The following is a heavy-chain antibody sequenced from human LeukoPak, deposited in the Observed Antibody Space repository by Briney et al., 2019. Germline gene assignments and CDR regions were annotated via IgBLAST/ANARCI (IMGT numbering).Heavy chain of an antibody. CDR1: GDTFIIND. CDR2: MNPNSGNT. V-gene: IGHV1-8*02. CDR3: ARVTAAGTWTFDI. J-gene: IGHJ3*02. Sequence: ASVKVSCKASGDTFIINDINWVRQATGQGLEWMGWMNPNSGNTGYAQKFQGRVTMTRKISITTAYMELTDLRSEDTAVYYCARVTAAGTWTFDIWGQGTTVTVSS. D-gene: IGHD6-13*01.